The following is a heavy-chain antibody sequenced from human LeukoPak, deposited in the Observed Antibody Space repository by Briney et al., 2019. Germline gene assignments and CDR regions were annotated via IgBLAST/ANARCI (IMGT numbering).Heavy chain of an antibody. V-gene: IGHV3-21*01. CDR2: ISSSSSYI. Sequence: GGSLKLSCAASGFTFSSYSMNWVRQAPGKGLEWVSSISSSSSYIYYADSVKGRFTISRDNAKNSLYLQMNSLRAEDTAVYYCARDSNGGGSFDYWGQGTLVTVSS. D-gene: IGHD4-23*01. CDR1: GFTFSSYS. CDR3: ARDSNGGGSFDY. J-gene: IGHJ4*02.